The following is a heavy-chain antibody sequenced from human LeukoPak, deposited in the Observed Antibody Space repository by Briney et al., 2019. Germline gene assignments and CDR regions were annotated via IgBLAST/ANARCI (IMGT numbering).Heavy chain of an antibody. J-gene: IGHJ4*02. CDR1: GGSISSYY. D-gene: IGHD3-22*01. Sequence: SETLSLTCTVSGGSISSYYWSWIRQPPGKGLEWIGYIYYSGSTYYSPSLKSRVTISVDTSKNQFSLRLSSVTAADTAVYYCARHDTEYHFDSNGYSFDYWGQGTLVTVSS. CDR3: ARHDTEYHFDSNGYSFDY. CDR2: IYYSGST. V-gene: IGHV4-59*04.